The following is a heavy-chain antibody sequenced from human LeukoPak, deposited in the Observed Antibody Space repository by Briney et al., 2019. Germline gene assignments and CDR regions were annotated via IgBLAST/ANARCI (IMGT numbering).Heavy chain of an antibody. CDR3: ARLRIVGAPAGDYYYYGMDV. CDR1: GGSFSGNY. V-gene: IGHV4-34*01. CDR2: INHSGST. J-gene: IGHJ6*02. Sequence: SETLSLTCAVYGGSFSGNYWSWIRQPPGKGLEWIGEINHSGSTNYNPSLKSRVTISVDTSKNQFSLKLSSVTAADTAVYYCARLRIVGAPAGDYYYYGMDVWGQGTTVTVSS. D-gene: IGHD1-26*01.